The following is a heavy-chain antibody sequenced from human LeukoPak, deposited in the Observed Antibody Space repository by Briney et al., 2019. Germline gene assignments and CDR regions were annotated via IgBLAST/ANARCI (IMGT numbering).Heavy chain of an antibody. D-gene: IGHD3-9*01. CDR2: ISGSGGST. V-gene: IGHV3-23*01. J-gene: IGHJ4*02. CDR1: GFTFSSYA. Sequence: PGGSLRLSCAASGFTFSSYAMSWVRQAPGKGLEWVSAISGSGGSTYYADSVKGRFTISRDNSKNTLYLQMNSLRAEDTAVYYLAKDTRWRATGYYGYWGQGTLVTVSS. CDR3: AKDTRWRATGYYGY.